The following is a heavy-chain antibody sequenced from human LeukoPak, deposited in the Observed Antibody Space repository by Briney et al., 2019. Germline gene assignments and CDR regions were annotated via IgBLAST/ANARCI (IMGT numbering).Heavy chain of an antibody. V-gene: IGHV1-69*05. CDR2: IIPIFGTA. Sequence: EASVKVSCKASGGTFSSYAISWVRQAPGQGLEWMGRIIPIFGTANYAQKFQGRVTITTDESTSTAYMELSSLTSEDTAVYYCAREGDYYDSSGYGRLGFDYWGQGTLVTVSS. D-gene: IGHD3-22*01. CDR3: AREGDYYDSSGYGRLGFDY. J-gene: IGHJ4*02. CDR1: GGTFSSYA.